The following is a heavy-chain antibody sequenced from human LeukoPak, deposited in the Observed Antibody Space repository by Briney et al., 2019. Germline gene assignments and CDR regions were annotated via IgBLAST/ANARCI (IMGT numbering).Heavy chain of an antibody. J-gene: IGHJ6*03. V-gene: IGHV1-18*01. Sequence: ASVKVSCKASGYTFTSYGISWVRQAPGQGLEWMGWISAYNGNTSYAQKLQGRVTMTTDTSTSTAYMELRSLRSDDTAVYYCARIVRSYGDYPKPYYYYYYMDVWGKGTTVTISS. CDR1: GYTFTSYG. CDR2: ISAYNGNT. CDR3: ARIVRSYGDYPKPYYYYYYMDV. D-gene: IGHD4-17*01.